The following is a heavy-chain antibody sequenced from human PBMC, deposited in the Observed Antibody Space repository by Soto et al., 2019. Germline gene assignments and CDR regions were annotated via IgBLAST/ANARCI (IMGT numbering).Heavy chain of an antibody. D-gene: IGHD3-22*01. J-gene: IGHJ2*01. Sequence: QVQLQESGPGLVKPSETLSLTCSVSGGSVSNASFYWTWIRQAPGTGLEYIGYIFYTGVTNYNPSLSSRVTIALDTSKNHFSQKLNSMTAADTAVYYCVRVLDSSWYADLWGRGTLVTVSS. CDR3: VRVLDSSWYADL. V-gene: IGHV4-61*03. CDR2: IFYTGVT. CDR1: GGSVSNASFY.